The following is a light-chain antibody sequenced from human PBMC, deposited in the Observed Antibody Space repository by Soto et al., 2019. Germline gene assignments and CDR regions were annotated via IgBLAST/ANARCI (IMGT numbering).Light chain of an antibody. V-gene: IGLV2-14*01. CDR3: SSYTSSNTVE. CDR2: EVS. Sequence: QSALTQPASVSGSPGQSITLSCTGTSSDVGGYSYVSWYQQHPGKAPTLMFYEVSNRPSGVSSRFSASKAGNTASLTISGLQAEDEAHYYCSSYTSSNTVEFGGGTKLTVL. J-gene: IGLJ2*01. CDR1: SSDVGGYSY.